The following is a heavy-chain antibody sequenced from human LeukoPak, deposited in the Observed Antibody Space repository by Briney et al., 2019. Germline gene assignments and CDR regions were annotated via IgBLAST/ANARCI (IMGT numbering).Heavy chain of an antibody. J-gene: IGHJ3*02. Sequence: GGSLRLSCAASGFTVSSNYMSWVRQAPGKGLESVSVIYSGGSTYYADSVKGRFTISRDNSKNTLYLQMNSLRAEDTAVYYCARSRVWLVYDAFDIWGQGTMVTVSS. CDR3: ARSRVWLVYDAFDI. D-gene: IGHD6-19*01. V-gene: IGHV3-53*01. CDR1: GFTVSSNY. CDR2: IYSGGST.